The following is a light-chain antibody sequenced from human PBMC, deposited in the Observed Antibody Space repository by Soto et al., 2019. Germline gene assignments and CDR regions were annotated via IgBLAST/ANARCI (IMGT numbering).Light chain of an antibody. J-gene: IGLJ3*02. V-gene: IGLV4-60*02. Sequence: QPVLTQSSSVSASLGSSVKLTCTLSSGHSGYIIAWHQQQPGKAPRYLMKVEGSGSFNKGSGVPARFSCYRSGADRYLTISNLQFEDEADYYCETWDSNTWVFGGGTKLTVL. CDR1: SGHSGYI. CDR3: ETWDSNTWV. CDR2: VEGSGSF.